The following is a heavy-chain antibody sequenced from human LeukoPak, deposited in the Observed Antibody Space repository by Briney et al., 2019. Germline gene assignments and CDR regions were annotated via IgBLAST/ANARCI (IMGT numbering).Heavy chain of an antibody. Sequence: GGSLRLSCAASGFTFSSYWMSWVRQAPGKGLEWVSGISAGGSRTYYSDSVKGRFTISRDNSKNTLYLQMSSLRVEDTALYYCAKDPTDFDSSGQTYFDYWGQGTLVTVSS. J-gene: IGHJ4*02. V-gene: IGHV3-23*01. CDR2: ISAGGSRT. D-gene: IGHD3-22*01. CDR3: AKDPTDFDSSGQTYFDY. CDR1: GFTFSSYW.